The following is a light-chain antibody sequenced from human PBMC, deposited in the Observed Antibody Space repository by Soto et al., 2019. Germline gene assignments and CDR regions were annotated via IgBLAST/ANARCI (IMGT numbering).Light chain of an antibody. CDR3: SSYAGSNNFV. V-gene: IGLV2-8*01. CDR2: EVT. CDR1: SSDIGGYYY. Sequence: QSVLTQPPSASGSPGQSVTVSCTGTSSDIGGYYYVSWYQQHPGKAPKLIIYEVTKRPSGVPDRFSGSKSGNTASLTVSGLQAEDEADYYCSSYAGSNNFVLGAGTKVTVL. J-gene: IGLJ1*01.